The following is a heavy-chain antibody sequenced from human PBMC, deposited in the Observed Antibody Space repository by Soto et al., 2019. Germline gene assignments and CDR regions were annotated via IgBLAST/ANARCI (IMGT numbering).Heavy chain of an antibody. CDR2: ISYDGSNK. D-gene: IGHD2-21*02. CDR3: AKAALRGPFLVTLFDY. V-gene: IGHV3-30*18. CDR1: GFTFSSYG. J-gene: IGHJ4*02. Sequence: HPGGSLRLSCAASGFTFSSYGMHWVRQAPGKGLEWVAVISYDGSNKYYADSVKGRFTISRDNSKNTLYLQMNSLRAEDTAVYYCAKAALRGPFLVTLFDYWGQGTLVTVSS.